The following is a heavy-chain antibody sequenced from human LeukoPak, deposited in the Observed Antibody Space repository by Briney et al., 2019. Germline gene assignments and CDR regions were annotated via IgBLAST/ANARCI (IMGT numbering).Heavy chain of an antibody. CDR2: ISYDGGTT. D-gene: IGHD2-2*01. CDR1: GFTFSSYG. Sequence: PGGSLRLSCAASGFTFSSYGMHWVRQAPGKGLEWVTFISYDGGTTYYADSVKGRFTISRDTSKNTLYLQMNSLRVEDTAVYYCAKDRDRLLSGSYYYGMDVWGHGTTVSVSS. J-gene: IGHJ6*02. V-gene: IGHV3-30*18. CDR3: AKDRDRLLSGSYYYGMDV.